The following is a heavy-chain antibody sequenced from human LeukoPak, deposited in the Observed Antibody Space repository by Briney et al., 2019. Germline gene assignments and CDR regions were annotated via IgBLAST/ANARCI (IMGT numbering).Heavy chain of an antibody. D-gene: IGHD2-2*01. Sequence: GGSLGLSCAASGFTFSGSTMSWVRQAPGKGLEWVSGISGSGGTTRHADSVKGRFTISRDNSKNTLYLQMNSLRAEDTAVYYCAKDRGIVVVPTLFDYWGQGTLVTVSS. CDR2: ISGSGGTT. CDR1: GFTFSGST. V-gene: IGHV3-23*01. J-gene: IGHJ4*02. CDR3: AKDRGIVVVPTLFDY.